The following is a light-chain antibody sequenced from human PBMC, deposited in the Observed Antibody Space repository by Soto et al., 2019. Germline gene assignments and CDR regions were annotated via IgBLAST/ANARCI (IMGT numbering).Light chain of an antibody. Sequence: QSVLTQPPSASGAPGQSVTISCTGTSSDVGGYNYVSWYQQHPGKAPKLMIYEVTKRPSGVPDRFSGSKSGNTASLTVSGLQAEDEADYYCSSYSGNNHYVFGGGTKLTVL. CDR1: SSDVGGYNY. CDR3: SSYSGNNHYV. J-gene: IGLJ2*01. V-gene: IGLV2-8*01. CDR2: EVT.